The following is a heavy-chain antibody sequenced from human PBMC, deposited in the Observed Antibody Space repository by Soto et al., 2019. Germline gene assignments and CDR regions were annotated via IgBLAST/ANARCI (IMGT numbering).Heavy chain of an antibody. CDR2: INANNGNT. J-gene: IGHJ4*02. D-gene: IGHD5-12*01. CDR1: GYTFTGYY. Sequence: ASVKVSCKASGYTFTGYYMHWVRQAPGQGLEWMGWINANNGNTNYAQKLQGRVTMTTDTSTSTAYMELRSLRSDDTAVYYCARGRGGYVQSFDYWGQGTLVTVSS. CDR3: ARGRGGYVQSFDY. V-gene: IGHV1-18*04.